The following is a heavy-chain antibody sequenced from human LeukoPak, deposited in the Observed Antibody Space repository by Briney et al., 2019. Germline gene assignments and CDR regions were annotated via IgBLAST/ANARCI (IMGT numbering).Heavy chain of an antibody. J-gene: IGHJ5*02. Sequence: ASVKVSCKASDYPFTSYGFSWVRQAPGQGLEWMGWISAYNGNTNYAQTVQGRVTMSTDTSTSTVYMELRSLRSDDTAMYYCARDGTPGTTFRFDPWGQRTLVTVSS. D-gene: IGHD1-1*01. CDR1: DYPFTSYG. CDR3: ARDGTPGTTFRFDP. V-gene: IGHV1-18*01. CDR2: ISAYNGNT.